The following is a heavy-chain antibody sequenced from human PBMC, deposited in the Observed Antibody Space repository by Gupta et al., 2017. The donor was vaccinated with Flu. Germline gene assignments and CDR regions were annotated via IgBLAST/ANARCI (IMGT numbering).Heavy chain of an antibody. D-gene: IGHD6-13*01. J-gene: IGHJ4*02. Sequence: EVQLLESGGGLVQPGGSLRLSCAASGPTFSDYARNWVRQAPGKGLEWVSTVGAGGDRTYYADSVMGRFTISRDNSKNTLYLQMNSLRGDDTAVYYCAKDRSGNPAIDYWGQGTLVTVSA. CDR3: AKDRSGNPAIDY. CDR2: VGAGGDRT. CDR1: GPTFSDYA. V-gene: IGHV3-23*01.